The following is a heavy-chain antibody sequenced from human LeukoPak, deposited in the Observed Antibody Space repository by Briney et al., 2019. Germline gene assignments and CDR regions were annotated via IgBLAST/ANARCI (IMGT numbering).Heavy chain of an antibody. V-gene: IGHV1-69*13. CDR2: IIPIFGTA. D-gene: IGHD4-11*01. CDR3: ARDHRTSNYVNYYYMDV. J-gene: IGHJ6*03. CDR1: GGTFSSYA. Sequence: GASVKVSCKASGGTFSSYAISWVRQAPGQGLEWMGGIIPIFGTANYAQKFQGRVTITADESTSTAYMELSSLRSEDTAVYYCARDHRTSNYVNYYYMDVWGKGTTVTVSS.